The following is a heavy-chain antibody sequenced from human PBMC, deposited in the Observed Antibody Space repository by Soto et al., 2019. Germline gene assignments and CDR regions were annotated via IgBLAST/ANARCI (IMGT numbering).Heavy chain of an antibody. Sequence: SETLSLTCTVSGGSISSYYWSWIRQPPGKGLEWIGYIYYSGSTNYNPSLKSRVTISVDTSKNQFSLKLSSVTAADTAVYYCARGGYYGSGSYYLDYWGPGTLVTVSS. D-gene: IGHD3-10*01. CDR3: ARGGYYGSGSYYLDY. V-gene: IGHV4-59*01. J-gene: IGHJ4*02. CDR1: GGSISSYY. CDR2: IYYSGST.